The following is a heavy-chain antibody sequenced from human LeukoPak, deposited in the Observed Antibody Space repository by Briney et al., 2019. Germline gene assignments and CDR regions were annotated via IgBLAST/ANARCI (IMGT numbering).Heavy chain of an antibody. CDR1: GYTFTSYG. D-gene: IGHD3-22*01. CDR2: ISAYNGNT. J-gene: IGHJ6*02. CDR3: ARDAPGMIVVVSYGMDV. Sequence: ASVKVSCKASGYTFTSYGISWVRQAPGQGLEWMGWISAYNGNTNYAQKLQGRVTMTTDTSTSTAYMELRSLRSDDTAVYYCARDAPGMIVVVSYGMDVWGQGTTVTVSS. V-gene: IGHV1-18*01.